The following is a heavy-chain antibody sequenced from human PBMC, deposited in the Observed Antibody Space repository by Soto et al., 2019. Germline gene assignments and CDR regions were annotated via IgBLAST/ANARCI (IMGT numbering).Heavy chain of an antibody. Sequence: QVQLQESGPGLVKPSETLSLTCTVSGGSISNYYWSWIRQAPGKRLEWIGYISYTTNYNPSLKSRVTISADTSKNQISLKLTSVTAADTAVYYCARTSPVAGGFDYWGQGTLVTVSS. J-gene: IGHJ4*02. V-gene: IGHV4-59*01. CDR1: GGSISNYY. D-gene: IGHD6-19*01. CDR3: ARTSPVAGGFDY. CDR2: ISYTT.